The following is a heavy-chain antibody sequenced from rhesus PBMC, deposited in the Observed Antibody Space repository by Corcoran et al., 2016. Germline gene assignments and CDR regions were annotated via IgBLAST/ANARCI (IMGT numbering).Heavy chain of an antibody. V-gene: IGHV3S22*01. J-gene: IGHJ4*01. CDR1: GFTFSDYY. CDR3: TRGISTWVLDY. CDR2: IKNKAFGGTE. D-gene: IGHD5-24*01. Sequence: EVQLVESGGGLVQPGGSLRLSCAASGFTFSDYYMSWVRQAPGKGPAGLGFIKNKAFGGTEEYAALWKGRFTSSRDDSKSMASMKMNSLKTEETAVYYCTRGISTWVLDYWGQGVLVTVSS.